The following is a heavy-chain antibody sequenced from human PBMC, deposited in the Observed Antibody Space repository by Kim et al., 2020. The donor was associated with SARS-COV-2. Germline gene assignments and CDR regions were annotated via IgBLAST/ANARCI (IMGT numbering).Heavy chain of an antibody. CDR1: GGSFSGYY. CDR3: AGGPRSRNQQPIYYYYYG. Sequence: SETLSLTCAVYGGSFSGYYWSWICQPQGKGLEWIGEINHSGSNNYNTTLKSRVTISVDTSKNQFSMKLSSVTAADTAVYYCAGGPRSRNQQPIYYYYYG. V-gene: IGHV4-34*01. CDR2: INHSGSN. D-gene: IGHD6-13*01. J-gene: IGHJ6*01.